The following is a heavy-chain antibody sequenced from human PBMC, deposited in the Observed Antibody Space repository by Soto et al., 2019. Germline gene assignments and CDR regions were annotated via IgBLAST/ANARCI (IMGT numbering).Heavy chain of an antibody. V-gene: IGHV1-18*01. CDR3: ARRYYYDSSGSLAPLYYFDY. CDR1: GYTFTSYD. CDR2: ISAYNGNT. J-gene: IGHJ4*02. Sequence: ASVKVSCKASGYTFTSYDISWVRQAPGQGLEWMGWISAYNGNTNYAQRLQGRVTMTTDTSTSTAYMELRSLSSDDTAVYYCARRYYYDSSGSLAPLYYFDYWGQGSLVTVSS. D-gene: IGHD3-22*01.